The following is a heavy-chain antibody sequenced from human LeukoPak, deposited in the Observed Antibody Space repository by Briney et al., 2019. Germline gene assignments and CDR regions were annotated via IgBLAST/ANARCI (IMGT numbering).Heavy chain of an antibody. D-gene: IGHD4-17*01. CDR3: ATPRGTVTTGAVY. V-gene: IGHV3-23*01. J-gene: IGHJ4*02. CDR1: GYIFSRYY. Sequence: PGGSLRLPCAASGYIFSRYYMRWPRQAPGKGLEWVSAISGSGGSTYYADSVKGRFTISRDNSKNTLYLQMNNLRAEDTAVYYCATPRGTVTTGAVYWGQGTLVTVSS. CDR2: ISGSGGST.